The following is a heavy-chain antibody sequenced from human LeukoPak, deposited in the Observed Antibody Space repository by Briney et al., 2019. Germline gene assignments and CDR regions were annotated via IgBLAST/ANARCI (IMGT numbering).Heavy chain of an antibody. CDR2: IYTSGST. J-gene: IGHJ4*02. Sequence: SETLSLTCTVSGGSISSGSYYWSWIRQPGGKGLEWIGRIYTSGSTNYNPSLKSRVTISVDTSKNQFSLKLSSVTAADTAVYYCARVCHMAAAGGAFDYWGQGTLVTVSS. D-gene: IGHD6-13*01. CDR3: ARVCHMAAAGGAFDY. V-gene: IGHV4-61*02. CDR1: GGSISSGSYY.